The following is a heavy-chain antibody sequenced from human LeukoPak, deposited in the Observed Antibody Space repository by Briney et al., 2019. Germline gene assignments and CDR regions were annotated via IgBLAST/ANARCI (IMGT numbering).Heavy chain of an antibody. Sequence: SQTLSLTCTVSGGSISSGSYYWSWIRQPAGKGLEWNGRIYTSGSTNYNPSLKSRVTISVDTSKNQFSLKLSSVTAADTAVYYCARGAYDFWSGYYTRAFDYWGQGTLVIVSP. CDR2: IYTSGST. D-gene: IGHD3-3*01. V-gene: IGHV4-61*02. CDR1: GGSISSGSYY. J-gene: IGHJ4*02. CDR3: ARGAYDFWSGYYTRAFDY.